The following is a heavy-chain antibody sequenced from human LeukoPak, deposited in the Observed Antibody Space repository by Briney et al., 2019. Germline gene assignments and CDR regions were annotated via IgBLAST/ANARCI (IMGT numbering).Heavy chain of an antibody. Sequence: PGGSLRLSCAASGFTFSSYAMHWVRQAPGKGLEWVAVISYDGSNKYYADSVKGRFTISRDNSKNTLYLQMNSLRAEDTAVYYCARVEAMVTFDYWGQGTLVTVSS. CDR2: ISYDGSNK. J-gene: IGHJ4*02. D-gene: IGHD5-18*01. V-gene: IGHV3-30*04. CDR1: GFTFSSYA. CDR3: ARVEAMVTFDY.